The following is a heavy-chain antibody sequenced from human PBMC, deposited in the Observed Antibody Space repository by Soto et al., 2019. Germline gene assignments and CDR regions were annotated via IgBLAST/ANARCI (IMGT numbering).Heavy chain of an antibody. Sequence: GGSLRLSCAASGFTFSSYGMHWVRQAPGKGLEWVAVIWYDGSNKYYADSVKGRFTISRDNSKNTLYLQMNSLRAEDTAVYYCAREGVDDYDSRGMFDYWGQRTMVTVSS. D-gene: IGHD3-22*01. CDR1: GFTFSSYG. V-gene: IGHV3-33*01. CDR3: AREGVDDYDSRGMFDY. CDR2: IWYDGSNK. J-gene: IGHJ4*02.